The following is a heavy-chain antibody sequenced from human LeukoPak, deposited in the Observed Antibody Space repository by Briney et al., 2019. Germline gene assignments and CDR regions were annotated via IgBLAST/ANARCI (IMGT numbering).Heavy chain of an antibody. J-gene: IGHJ6*02. CDR3: ARHGSYYYYYYGMDV. CDR1: GYSFTSYW. Sequence: GESLKISCKGSGYSFTSYWIGWVRQMPGEGLEWMGVIYPGDSDTRYSPSFQGQVTISADKSISTAYLQWSSLKASDTAMYYCARHGSYYYYYYGMDVWGQGTTVTVSS. CDR2: IYPGDSDT. V-gene: IGHV5-51*01.